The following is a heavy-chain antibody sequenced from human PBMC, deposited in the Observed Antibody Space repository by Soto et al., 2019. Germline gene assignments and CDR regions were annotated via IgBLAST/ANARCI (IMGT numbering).Heavy chain of an antibody. CDR1: GGSISSGGYY. V-gene: IGHV4-31*03. J-gene: IGHJ4*02. D-gene: IGHD3-16*02. CDR2: IYYSGST. Sequence: QVQLQESGPGLVKPSQTLSLTCTVSGGSISSGGYYWSWIRQHPGKGLEWIGYIYYSGSTYYNPSLKSRLTISVDTSKNQFSLKLSSVTAAYTAVYYCARGGGVIVANYYFDYWGQGTLVTVSS. CDR3: ARGGGVIVANYYFDY.